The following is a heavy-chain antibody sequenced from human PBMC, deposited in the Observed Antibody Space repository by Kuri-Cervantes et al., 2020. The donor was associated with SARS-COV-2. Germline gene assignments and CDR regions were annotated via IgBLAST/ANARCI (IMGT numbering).Heavy chain of an antibody. J-gene: IGHJ3*02. CDR2: IYTSGST. D-gene: IGHD6-19*01. V-gene: IGHV4-61*02. Sequence: LRLSCTVSGGSISSGSYYWSWIRQPAGKGLEWIGRIYTSGSTNYNPSLKSRVTISVDTSKNQFSLKLSSVTAADTAVYYCARDPPPDSSGWYSAFDIWGQGTMVTVSS. CDR3: ARDPPPDSSGWYSAFDI. CDR1: GGSISSGSYY.